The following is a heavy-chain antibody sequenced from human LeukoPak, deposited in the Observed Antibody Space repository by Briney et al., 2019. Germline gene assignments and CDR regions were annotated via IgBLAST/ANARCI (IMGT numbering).Heavy chain of an antibody. V-gene: IGHV4-59*12. CDR3: ARERSRRWFDP. J-gene: IGHJ5*02. CDR1: GVSISSYY. Sequence: SETLSLTCTVSGVSISSYYWSWIRQPPGKGLEWIGFIYNSGSTNYHPSLKSRVTILLDTSKNLFSLKLNSVTAADTAVYYCARERSRRWFDPWGQGTLVTVSS. CDR2: IYNSGST.